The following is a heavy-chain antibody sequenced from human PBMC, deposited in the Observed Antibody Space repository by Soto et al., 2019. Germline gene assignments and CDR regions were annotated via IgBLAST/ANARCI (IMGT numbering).Heavy chain of an antibody. CDR3: ARRGGSSSGYYYYAMDV. J-gene: IGHJ6*02. CDR2: IYSNGDT. Sequence: ASETLSLTCTVSGGFISSYYWSWIRQHPGKGLEWIGYIYSNGDTYYNPSLKSRVTISVDTSKNQFSLNLTSVTAADTAVYYCARRGGSSSGYYYYAMDVWGQGTTVTVSS. V-gene: IGHV4-59*06. CDR1: GGFISSYY. D-gene: IGHD6-6*01.